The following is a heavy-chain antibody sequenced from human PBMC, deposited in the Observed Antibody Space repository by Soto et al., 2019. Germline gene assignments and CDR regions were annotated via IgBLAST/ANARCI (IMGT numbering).Heavy chain of an antibody. Sequence: ASVKVSCKASGYTFTSNGISWVRQAPGQGLEWMGWISTNNGNTNYAQKLQGRVTVTTDTSTSTAYMELRSLRSDDTAVYFCARDLLDFWSGYYGSGRAFDIWGQGTMVTV. CDR1: GYTFTSNG. CDR3: ARDLLDFWSGYYGSGRAFDI. V-gene: IGHV1-18*01. D-gene: IGHD3-3*01. J-gene: IGHJ3*02. CDR2: ISTNNGNT.